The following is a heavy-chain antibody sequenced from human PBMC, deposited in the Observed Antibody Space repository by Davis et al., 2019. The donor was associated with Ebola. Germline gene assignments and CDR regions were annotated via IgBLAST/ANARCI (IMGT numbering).Heavy chain of an antibody. Sequence: GESLKISCAASGFTFSGSAMHWVRQAPGKGLEYVSAISGSGGSTYYADSVKGRFTISRDNSKNTLYLQMNSLRADDTAVYYCAKQRGVGAIDYDYWGRGTVVTVSS. J-gene: IGHJ4*02. CDR3: AKQRGVGAIDYDY. CDR2: ISGSGGST. D-gene: IGHD1-26*01. CDR1: GFTFSGSA. V-gene: IGHV3-23*01.